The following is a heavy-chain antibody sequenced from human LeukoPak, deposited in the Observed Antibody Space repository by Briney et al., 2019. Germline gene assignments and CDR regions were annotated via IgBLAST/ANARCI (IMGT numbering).Heavy chain of an antibody. J-gene: IGHJ6*02. CDR3: AKDLQNDYVWGSYRPDNYYYYYGMDV. CDR1: GFTFSSNA. V-gene: IGHV3-23*01. Sequence: GGSLRLSCAASGFTFSSNAMSWVRQAPGKGLEWVSCISGSGDSSHYADSVKGRFTISRDNSKNTLYLQMNSLRAEDTAVYYCAKDLQNDYVWGSYRPDNYYYYYGMDVWGQGTTVTVSS. D-gene: IGHD3-16*02. CDR2: ISGSGDSS.